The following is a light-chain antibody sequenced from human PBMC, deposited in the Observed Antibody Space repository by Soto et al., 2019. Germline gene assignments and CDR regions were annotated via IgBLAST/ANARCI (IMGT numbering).Light chain of an antibody. CDR1: QSVNSY. CDR3: QHRSIWPVS. V-gene: IGKV3-11*01. J-gene: IGKJ5*01. CDR2: DAS. Sequence: EIVLTQSPATPSLSPGGRATLSCRASQSVNSYLAWYQQKPGLAPRLLIYDASSRATGTPARFSGSGSGTDFTLTISSLEPEDFAVYYCQHRSIWPVSFGQGTRLE.